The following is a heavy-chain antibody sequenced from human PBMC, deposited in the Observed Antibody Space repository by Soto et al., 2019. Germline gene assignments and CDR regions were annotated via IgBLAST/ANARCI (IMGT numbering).Heavy chain of an antibody. V-gene: IGHV3-30-3*01. J-gene: IGHJ6*02. CDR3: ARSIAAAGTGVYYYYGMDV. Sequence: GGSLRLSCAASGFTFSSYAMHWVRQAPGKGLEWVAVISYDGSNKYYADSVKGRFTISRDNSKNTLYLQMNSLRAEDTAVYYCARSIAAAGTGVYYYYGMDVWGQGTTVTVSS. D-gene: IGHD6-13*01. CDR2: ISYDGSNK. CDR1: GFTFSSYA.